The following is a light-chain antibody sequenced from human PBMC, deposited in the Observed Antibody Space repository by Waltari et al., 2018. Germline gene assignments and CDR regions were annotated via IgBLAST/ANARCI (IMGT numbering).Light chain of an antibody. J-gene: IGKJ1*01. Sequence: DIQLPQSPSSLSASVGDTVPITCRTSQHIDSFLNWYHQRPGNATKLLIFAASTLQSGVSSRFSGSGSGTDFTLTISGLQPEDFATYFGQQSHRSPWTFGQGTQVDI. CDR3: QQSHRSPWT. V-gene: IGKV1-39*01. CDR2: AAS. CDR1: QHIDSF.